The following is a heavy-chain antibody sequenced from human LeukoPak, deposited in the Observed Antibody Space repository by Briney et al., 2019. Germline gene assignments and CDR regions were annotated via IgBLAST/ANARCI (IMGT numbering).Heavy chain of an antibody. Sequence: SETLSLTCTVSGGSISSSSYYWGWIRQPPGKGLEWIGSIYYSGSTYYNPSLKSRVTISVDTSKNQFSLKLSSVTAADTAVYYCASIPSYYYDSSGYPDYWGQGTLVIVSS. CDR3: ASIPSYYYDSSGYPDY. CDR1: GGSISSSSYY. J-gene: IGHJ4*02. CDR2: IYYSGST. V-gene: IGHV4-39*01. D-gene: IGHD3-22*01.